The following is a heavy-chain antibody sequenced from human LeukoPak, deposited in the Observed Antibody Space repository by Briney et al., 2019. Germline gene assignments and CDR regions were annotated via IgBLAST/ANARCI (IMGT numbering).Heavy chain of an antibody. CDR3: ATGYLVTAGLMDV. J-gene: IGHJ6*02. CDR1: GYTLTELS. D-gene: IGHD6-13*01. V-gene: IGHV1-24*01. CDR2: FDPEDGKT. Sequence: GASVKVSCKVSGYTLTELSMFWVRQAPGKGLEWMGSFDPEDGKTVYAQKFQGRVTMTEDTSTDTAYMELSSQRSEDTAVYYCATGYLVTAGLMDVWGQGTTVTVSS.